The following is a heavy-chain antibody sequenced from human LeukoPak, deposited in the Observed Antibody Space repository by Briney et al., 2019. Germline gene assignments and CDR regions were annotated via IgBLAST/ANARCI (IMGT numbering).Heavy chain of an antibody. CDR2: INDSGRA. J-gene: IGHJ6*03. V-gene: IGHV4-34*01. D-gene: IGHD1-7*01. CDR3: ARRWNYGRNYYIDV. CDR1: GGSFSNYY. Sequence: SETLSLTCAVYGGSFSNYYWSWIRQPPGKGLEWLAEINDSGRANYNPSLVRPVTVSVDTSKNQFSRRLTSVTATDTAVYYCARRWNYGRNYYIDVWGEGATVSVSS.